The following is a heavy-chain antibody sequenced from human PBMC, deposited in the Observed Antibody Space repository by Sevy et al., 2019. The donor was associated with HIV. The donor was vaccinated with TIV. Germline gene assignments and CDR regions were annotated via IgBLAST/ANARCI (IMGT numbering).Heavy chain of an antibody. CDR1: GYTLTQLS. J-gene: IGHJ4*02. V-gene: IGHV1-24*01. CDR3: ATTKDYYDNSGYPFDY. Sequence: ASVKVSCKVSGYTLTQLSMHWVRQAPGKGLEWMGTFDPEDGERIFAQKFQGRVIMTEDTSTDTAYMELSSLTSEDTALYYCATTKDYYDNSGYPFDYWGQGILVTVSS. D-gene: IGHD3-22*01. CDR2: FDPEDGER.